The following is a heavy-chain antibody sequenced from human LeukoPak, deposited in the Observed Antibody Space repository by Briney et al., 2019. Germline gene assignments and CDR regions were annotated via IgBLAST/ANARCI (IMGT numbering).Heavy chain of an antibody. J-gene: IGHJ4*02. D-gene: IGHD3-22*01. Sequence: GGSLRLSCAAAGFTFSSYAMHWVRQAPGKGLEWGAVISYDGSNKYYADSVKGRFTISRDNSKNTRYLQMNSLRAEDTAVYYCARDTAVDSSGYSLDYRGQGTLVTVSS. V-gene: IGHV3-30-3*01. CDR3: ARDTAVDSSGYSLDY. CDR1: GFTFSSYA. CDR2: ISYDGSNK.